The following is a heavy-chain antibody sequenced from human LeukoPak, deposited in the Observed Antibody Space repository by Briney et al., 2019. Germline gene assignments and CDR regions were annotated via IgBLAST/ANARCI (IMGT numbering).Heavy chain of an antibody. V-gene: IGHV3-11*04. Sequence: GGSLRLSCAASGFTFSDYYMSWIRQGPGQGLEWVSYISSSGSTIYYADPVRGRFTISRDNAKNSLYLQMNSLRAEDTAVYYRARDMRYDFWSGWAFDYWGQGTLVTVSS. CDR3: ARDMRYDFWSGWAFDY. CDR2: ISSSGSTI. J-gene: IGHJ4*02. CDR1: GFTFSDYY. D-gene: IGHD3-3*01.